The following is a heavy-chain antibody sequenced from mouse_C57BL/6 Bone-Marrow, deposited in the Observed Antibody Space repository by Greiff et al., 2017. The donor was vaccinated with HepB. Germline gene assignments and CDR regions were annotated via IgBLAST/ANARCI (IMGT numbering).Heavy chain of an antibody. CDR3: ASEGFYYGSSAWFAY. J-gene: IGHJ3*01. Sequence: QVQLKESGAELMKPGASVKLSCKATGYTFTGYWIEWVKQRPGHGLEWIGEILPGSGSTNYNEKFKGKATFTADTSSNTAYMQLRSLTTEDSAIYYCASEGFYYGSSAWFAYWGQGTLVTVSA. CDR1: GYTFTGYW. V-gene: IGHV1-9*01. CDR2: ILPGSGST. D-gene: IGHD1-1*01.